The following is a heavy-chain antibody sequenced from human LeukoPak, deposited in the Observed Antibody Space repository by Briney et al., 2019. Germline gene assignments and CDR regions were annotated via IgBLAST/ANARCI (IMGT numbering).Heavy chain of an antibody. V-gene: IGHV3-30-3*01. CDR1: GFTFSSYA. CDR2: ISYDGSNK. Sequence: PGGSLRLSCAASGFTFSSYAMHWVRQAPGKGLEWVAVISYDGSNKYYADSVKGRFTISRDNSKNTLYLQMNSLRAEDTAVYYCASSGSYYHHFDYWGQGTLVTVSS. J-gene: IGHJ4*02. D-gene: IGHD1-26*01. CDR3: ASSGSYYHHFDY.